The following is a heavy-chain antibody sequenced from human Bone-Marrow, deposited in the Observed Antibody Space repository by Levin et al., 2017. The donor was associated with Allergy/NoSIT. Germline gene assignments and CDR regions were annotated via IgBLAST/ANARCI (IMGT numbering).Heavy chain of an antibody. CDR3: ARVTRSVSSWPEKIGWLGY. D-gene: IGHD6-13*01. CDR1: GGSFSGYY. J-gene: IGHJ4*02. CDR2: INHSGST. Sequence: GSLRLSCAVYGGSFSGYYWSWIRQPPGKGLEWIGEINHSGSTNYNPSLKSRVTISVDTSKNQFSLKLSSVTAADTAVYYCARVTRSVSSWPEKIGWLGYWGQGTLVTVSS. V-gene: IGHV4-34*01.